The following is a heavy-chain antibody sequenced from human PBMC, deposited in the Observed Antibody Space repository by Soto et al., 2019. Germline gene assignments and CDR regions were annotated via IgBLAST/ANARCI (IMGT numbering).Heavy chain of an antibody. Sequence: SSETLSLTRTVSGGSISSYYWSWIRQPPGKGLEWIGYIYYSGSTNYNPSLKSRVTISVDTSKNQFPLKMSSVTAADTAVYYCARLATRYYFDYWGQGTLVTVSS. D-gene: IGHD1-1*01. CDR1: GGSISSYY. CDR2: IYYSGST. V-gene: IGHV4-59*01. CDR3: ARLATRYYFDY. J-gene: IGHJ4*02.